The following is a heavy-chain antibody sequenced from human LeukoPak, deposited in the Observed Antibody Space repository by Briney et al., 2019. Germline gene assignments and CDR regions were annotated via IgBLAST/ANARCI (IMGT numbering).Heavy chain of an antibody. CDR2: ISYDGSNK. CDR1: GFTFSSYA. D-gene: IGHD5-24*01. V-gene: IGHV3-30-3*01. Sequence: PGRSLRLSCAASGFTFSSYAMHWVRQAPGKGLEWVAVISYDGSNKYYADSVKGRFTISRDNSKNTLYLQMNSLRAEDTAVYYCARTALEGFDYWGQGTLVTVSS. CDR3: ARTALEGFDY. J-gene: IGHJ4*02.